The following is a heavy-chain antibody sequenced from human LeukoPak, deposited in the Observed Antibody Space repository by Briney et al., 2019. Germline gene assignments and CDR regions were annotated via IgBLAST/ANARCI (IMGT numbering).Heavy chain of an antibody. Sequence: GGSLRLSCAASGFTFSSYAMSWVRQAPGKGLEWVSGISGSGGSTYYADSVKGRFTISRDNSKNTLYLQMNSLRAEDTAVYYCARGPGDQDWYFDLWGRGTLVTVSS. D-gene: IGHD7-27*01. CDR1: GFTFSSYA. V-gene: IGHV3-23*01. J-gene: IGHJ2*01. CDR2: ISGSGGST. CDR3: ARGPGDQDWYFDL.